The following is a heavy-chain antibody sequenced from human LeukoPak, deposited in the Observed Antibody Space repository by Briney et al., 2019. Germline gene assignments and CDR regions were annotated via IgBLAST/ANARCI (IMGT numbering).Heavy chain of an antibody. CDR3: ARGGIWFDP. CDR1: GGSISSGGYY. Sequence: SETLSLTCTVSGGSISSGGYYWSWIRQPPGKGLEWIGEINHSGSTNYNPSLKSRVTISVDTSKNQFSLKLSSVTAADTAVYYCARGGIWFDPWGQGTLVTVSS. CDR2: INHSGST. J-gene: IGHJ5*02. D-gene: IGHD1-14*01. V-gene: IGHV4-39*07.